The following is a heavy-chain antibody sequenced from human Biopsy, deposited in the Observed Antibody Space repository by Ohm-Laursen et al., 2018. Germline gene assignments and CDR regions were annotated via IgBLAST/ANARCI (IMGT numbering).Heavy chain of an antibody. J-gene: IGHJ2*01. D-gene: IGHD3-22*01. V-gene: IGHV1-69*06. CDR3: ARFPLGAYDDSGSYRAVEHWYFDL. Sequence: PVKASCKASGGTFTNHAVGWVRQAPGQGLEWVGSSTPLFNTANYADKFQGRVTLTADKSTTTAYMELSSLRSEDTAIYYCARFPLGAYDDSGSYRAVEHWYFDLWGRGTLVTVSS. CDR2: STPLFNTA. CDR1: GGTFTNHA.